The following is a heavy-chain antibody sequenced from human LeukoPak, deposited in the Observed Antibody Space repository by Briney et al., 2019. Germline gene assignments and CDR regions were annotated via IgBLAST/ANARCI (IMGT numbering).Heavy chain of an antibody. Sequence: GGSLRLSCAASGFTFRNYVIHWVRQAPGKGLDWVAVISNDGSKKYYADSVKGRFTISRDNSKNTLSLQVSSLRTEDTAVYYCAKDRYSYAFEYSDSWGQGTLVTVSS. J-gene: IGHJ4*02. CDR2: ISNDGSKK. CDR3: AKDRYSYAFEYSDS. V-gene: IGHV3-30*18. D-gene: IGHD5-18*01. CDR1: GFTFRNYV.